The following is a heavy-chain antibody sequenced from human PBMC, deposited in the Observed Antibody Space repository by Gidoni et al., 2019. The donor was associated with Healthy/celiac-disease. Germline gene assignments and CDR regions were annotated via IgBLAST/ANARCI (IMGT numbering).Heavy chain of an antibody. CDR3: ARDGFHYGSGSQYYYYYYGMDV. J-gene: IGHJ6*02. Sequence: QVQLVESGGGVVQPGRSLRLSCAAAGFPFSSYAITWVRQAPGKGLEWVAVISNDGSNKYYADSVKGRFTISRDNSKNTLYLQMNSLRAEDTAVYYCARDGFHYGSGSQYYYYYYGMDVWGQGTTVTVSS. D-gene: IGHD3-10*01. CDR1: GFPFSSYA. CDR2: ISNDGSNK. V-gene: IGHV3-30-3*01.